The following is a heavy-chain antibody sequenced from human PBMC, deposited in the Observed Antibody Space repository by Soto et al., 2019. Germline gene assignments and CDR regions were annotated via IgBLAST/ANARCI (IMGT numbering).Heavy chain of an antibody. CDR3: ASLRGYSYGFGDY. V-gene: IGHV4-39*01. D-gene: IGHD5-18*01. Sequence: SGALSLPCTLSGGSIRSRSYYWGWIRQPPGKGLEWIGSIYYSGSAYQNPSLKSRVTISVDTSKNQFSLKLTSVTAADTAVYYCASLRGYSYGFGDYWGQGTLVTVSS. J-gene: IGHJ4*02. CDR1: GGSIRSRSYY. CDR2: IYYSGSA.